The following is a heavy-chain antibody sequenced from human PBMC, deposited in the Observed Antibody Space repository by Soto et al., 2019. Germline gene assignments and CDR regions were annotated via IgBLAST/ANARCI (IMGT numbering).Heavy chain of an antibody. J-gene: IGHJ4*02. CDR3: ARLSGGSPEISDY. D-gene: IGHD2-15*01. Sequence: ASETLSLTCTVSGGSISSGDYYWSWIRQPPGKGPEWIGYIYYSGSTYYNPSLKSRVTISVDTSKNQFSLKLSSVTAADTAVYYCARLSGGSPEISDYWGQGTLVTVSS. CDR2: IYYSGST. V-gene: IGHV4-30-4*01. CDR1: GGSISSGDYY.